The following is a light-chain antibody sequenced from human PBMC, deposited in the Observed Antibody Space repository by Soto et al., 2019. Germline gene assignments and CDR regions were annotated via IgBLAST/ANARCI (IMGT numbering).Light chain of an antibody. CDR2: RTS. Sequence: QSVLTQPPSASGSPGQRVIISCSGSSSNIGNNAVNWYQHLPGTSPKLLIYRTSQRPSGVPDRFSGSKSGTSASLAISGLQSEDETDYYCATWDDSLDGWVFGGGTKLTVL. CDR1: SSNIGNNA. CDR3: ATWDDSLDGWV. V-gene: IGLV1-44*01. J-gene: IGLJ3*02.